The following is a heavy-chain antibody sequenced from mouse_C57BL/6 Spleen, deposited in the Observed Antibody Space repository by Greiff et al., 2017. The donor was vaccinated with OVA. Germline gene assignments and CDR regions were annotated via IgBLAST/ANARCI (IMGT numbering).Heavy chain of an antibody. CDR2: INPNNGGT. D-gene: IGHD3-3*01. V-gene: IGHV1-18*01. J-gene: IGHJ3*01. Sequence: EVQLQQSGPELVKPGASVKIPCKASGYTFTDYNMDWVKQSHGKSLEWIGDINPNNGGTIYNQKFKGKATLTVDKSSSTAYMELRSLTSEDTAVYYCARWRGQLRFAYWGQGTLVTVSA. CDR3: ARWRGQLRFAY. CDR1: GYTFTDYN.